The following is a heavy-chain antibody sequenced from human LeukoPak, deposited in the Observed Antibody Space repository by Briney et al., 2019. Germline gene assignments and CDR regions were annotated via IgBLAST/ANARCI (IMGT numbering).Heavy chain of an antibody. Sequence: PSETLSLTCAVSGYSISSGYYWGWIRQPPGKGLEWIGSVYHSGSTYYNPSLKSRVTISVDTSKNQFSLKLSSVTAADTAVYYCARHGNYYDTSQSDPWGQGTLVTVSS. D-gene: IGHD3-22*01. J-gene: IGHJ5*02. V-gene: IGHV4-38-2*01. CDR2: VYHSGST. CDR1: GYSISSGYY. CDR3: ARHGNYYDTSQSDP.